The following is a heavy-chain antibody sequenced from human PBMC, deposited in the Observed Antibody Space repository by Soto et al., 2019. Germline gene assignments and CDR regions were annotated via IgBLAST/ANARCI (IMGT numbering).Heavy chain of an antibody. CDR3: VRATLSWGHYYFRGLDV. D-gene: IGHD3-22*01. CDR1: GLTFRSYA. CDR2: IKHGGNEK. V-gene: IGHV3-7*01. J-gene: IGHJ6*02. Sequence: PGGSLRLSCVGSGLTFRSYAMGRVRQAPGKGLEWVANIKHGGNEKYYADSVKGRFTVSRDNVKNFLHLQMSSLRGDDTGVYFCVRATLSWGHYYFRGLDVWGQGTTVTVSS.